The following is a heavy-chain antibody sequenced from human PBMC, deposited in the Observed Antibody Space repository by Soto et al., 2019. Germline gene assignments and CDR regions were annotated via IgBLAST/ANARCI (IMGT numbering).Heavy chain of an antibody. V-gene: IGHV1-18*01. Sequence: ASVKVSCKASGYTFTSYGISWVRQAPGQGLEWMGWISAYNGNTNYAQKLQGRVTMTTDTSTSTAYMELRSLRSDDTAVYYCARIFIDELVFGCFDPWGQRTLVTVS. CDR1: GYTFTSYG. CDR3: ARIFIDELVFGCFDP. J-gene: IGHJ5*02. D-gene: IGHD3-3*01. CDR2: ISAYNGNT.